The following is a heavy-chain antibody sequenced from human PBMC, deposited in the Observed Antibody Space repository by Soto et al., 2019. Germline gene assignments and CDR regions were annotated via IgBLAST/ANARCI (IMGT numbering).Heavy chain of an antibody. CDR3: ARGVGSGYDYYYYYGMDV. J-gene: IGHJ6*02. CDR1: GFTFSSYS. D-gene: IGHD5-12*01. V-gene: IGHV3-21*01. Sequence: GGSLRLSCAASGFTFSSYSMNWVRQAPGKGLEWVSSISSSSSYIYYADSVKGRFTISRDNAKNLLYLQMNSLRVEDTALFYCARGVGSGYDYYYYYGMDVWGQGTTVTVSS. CDR2: ISSSSSYI.